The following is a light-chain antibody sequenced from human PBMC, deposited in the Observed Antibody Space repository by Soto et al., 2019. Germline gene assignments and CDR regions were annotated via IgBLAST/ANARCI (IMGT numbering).Light chain of an antibody. Sequence: EIVLTQSPGTLSLSPGEGATLSCRASQSVSSSYLAWYQQKPGQAPRLLIYGASSRATGIPDRFSGSVSGADFTLTISSMEPEDFAVYYCQQYGISPPYTFGQGTKLEIK. CDR2: GAS. CDR3: QQYGISPPYT. CDR1: QSVSSSY. V-gene: IGKV3-20*01. J-gene: IGKJ2*01.